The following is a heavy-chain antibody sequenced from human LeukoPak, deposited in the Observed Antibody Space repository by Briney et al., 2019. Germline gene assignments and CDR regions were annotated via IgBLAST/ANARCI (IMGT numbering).Heavy chain of an antibody. J-gene: IGHJ5*02. CDR1: GYTLTNYG. CDR3: ARVGYCSGDSCEKLDP. V-gene: IGHV7-4-1*02. D-gene: IGHD2-15*01. CDR2: INTNTGSP. Sequence: GASVKVSCKASGYTLTNYGVTWMRQAPGQGLEWMGWINTNTGSPTYAQGFTGRFVFSLDTSVSTAYLQISSLKAEDTAVYYCARVGYCSGDSCEKLDPWGQGTLVTVSS.